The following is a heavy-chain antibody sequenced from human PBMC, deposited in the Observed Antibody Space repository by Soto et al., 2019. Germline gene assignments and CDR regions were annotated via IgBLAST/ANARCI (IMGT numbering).Heavy chain of an antibody. CDR3: ARDDEGGSYCDLGY. J-gene: IGHJ4*02. D-gene: IGHD3-10*01. CDR1: GFTFSNYI. V-gene: IGHV3-30-3*01. Sequence: QVHLVESGGGVVQPGRSLRLSCAASGFTFSNYIMHWVRQAPGKGLEWVAIILHDGNNKYYADSVKGRFTISRDNSKNTLYLQMNSMRTEDTAIYYCARDDEGGSYCDLGYWGQGTLVTVSS. CDR2: ILHDGNNK.